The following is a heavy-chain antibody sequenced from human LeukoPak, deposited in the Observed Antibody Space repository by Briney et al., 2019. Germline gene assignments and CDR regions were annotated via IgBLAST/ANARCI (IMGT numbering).Heavy chain of an antibody. V-gene: IGHV3-30*02. CDR1: GFTFSSYG. CDR2: IRYDGSNK. CDR3: AKGLLAAAGTVDY. J-gene: IGHJ4*02. D-gene: IGHD6-13*01. Sequence: GGSLRLSCAASGFTFSSYGMHWVRQAPGKGLEWVAFIRYDGSNKYYADSVKGRFTISRDNSKNTLYLQMNSLRAEDTAVYYCAKGLLAAAGTVDYWGQGTLVTVSS.